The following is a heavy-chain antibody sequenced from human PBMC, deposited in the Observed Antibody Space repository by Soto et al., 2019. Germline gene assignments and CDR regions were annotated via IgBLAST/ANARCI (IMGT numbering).Heavy chain of an antibody. J-gene: IGHJ6*02. V-gene: IGHV4-30-4*01. CDR1: GGSISSGDYY. CDR3: ARDLRGTIFGVVTLSVDV. CDR2: IYYSGST. Sequence: QVQLQESGPGLVKPSQTLSLTCTVSGGSISSGDYYWSWIRQPPGKGLEWIGYIYYSGSTYYNPSLKSRVTISVDTSKNQYSLKLSSVTAADTAVYYCARDLRGTIFGVVTLSVDVWGQGTTVTVSS. D-gene: IGHD3-3*01.